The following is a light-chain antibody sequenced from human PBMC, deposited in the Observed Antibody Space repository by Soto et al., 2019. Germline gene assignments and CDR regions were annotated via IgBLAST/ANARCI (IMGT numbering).Light chain of an antibody. Sequence: DIQVTQSPSSLSASVGDRVTITCRASQSIRTYLNWYQQRPGKPPKLLIHTASTLQSGVPSRFSGSASGTDFTLTISSLQHEDFATYYCQQTYSTLDSFGQGTKLETK. CDR3: QQTYSTLDS. V-gene: IGKV1-39*01. CDR2: TAS. J-gene: IGKJ2*03. CDR1: QSIRTY.